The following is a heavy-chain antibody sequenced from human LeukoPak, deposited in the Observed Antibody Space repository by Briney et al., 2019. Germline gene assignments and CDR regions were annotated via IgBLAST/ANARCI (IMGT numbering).Heavy chain of an antibody. CDR3: ARVGYYDFWSGYYDY. CDR2: MNPNSGNT. V-gene: IGHV1-8*02. J-gene: IGHJ4*02. CDR1: GGTFSSYA. Sequence: ASVKVSCKASGGTFSSYAINWVRQATGQGLEWMGWMNPNSGNTSYAQKFQGRVTMTRDMSTSTVYMELSSLRSEDTAVYYCARVGYYDFWSGYYDYWGQGTLVTVSS. D-gene: IGHD3-3*01.